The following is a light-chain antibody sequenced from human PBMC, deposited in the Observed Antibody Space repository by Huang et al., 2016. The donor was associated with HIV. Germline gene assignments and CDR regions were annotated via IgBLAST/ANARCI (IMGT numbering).Light chain of an antibody. CDR2: GAS. CDR3: QEYNNWPWT. CDR1: QSVSSN. V-gene: IGKV3-15*01. J-gene: IGKJ1*01. Sequence: EIVMTQSPATLSVSPGERATLSCRASQSVSSNLAWYQQKPGQDPRLLIYGASIRPTGIPASCSVSGSGTEITLTIGSRQYEDFAVCYCQEYNNWPWTFGQGTKVDIK.